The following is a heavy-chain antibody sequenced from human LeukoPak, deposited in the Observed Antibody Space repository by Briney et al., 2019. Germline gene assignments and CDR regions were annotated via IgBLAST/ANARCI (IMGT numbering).Heavy chain of an antibody. CDR3: TRGTGSYYSLGY. Sequence: GGSLRLSCAVSGFTFSSYWMHWVRQAPGKGLVWVSRVNSDGSSTIYADSVQGRFTISRDNAKNTLYLQMNSLRAEDTAVYFCTRGTGSYYSLGYWGQGTLVTVSS. CDR2: VNSDGSST. D-gene: IGHD3-10*01. J-gene: IGHJ4*02. CDR1: GFTFSSYW. V-gene: IGHV3-74*01.